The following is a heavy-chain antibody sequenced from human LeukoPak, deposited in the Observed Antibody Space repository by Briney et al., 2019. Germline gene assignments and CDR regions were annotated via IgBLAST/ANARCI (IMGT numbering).Heavy chain of an antibody. CDR2: IHYNGST. CDR3: ASTADYGDYVAWFDR. D-gene: IGHD4-17*01. V-gene: IGHV4-31*03. CDR1: GASISSRDYY. J-gene: IGHJ5*02. Sequence: PSQTLSLTCTVSGASISSRDYYWNWIRQHPGKGLEWVGYIHYNGSTYYSPSLKSRVTISRDMSKNQFSLKVISVTAADTGVYYCASTADYGDYVAWFDRWGQGALVTVSS.